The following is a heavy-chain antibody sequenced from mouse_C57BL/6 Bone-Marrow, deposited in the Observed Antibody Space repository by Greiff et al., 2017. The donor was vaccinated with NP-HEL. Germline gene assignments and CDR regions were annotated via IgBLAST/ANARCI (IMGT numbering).Heavy chain of an antibody. J-gene: IGHJ3*01. D-gene: IGHD3-2*02. CDR2: IYPGSGST. Sequence: QVQLQQPGAELVKPGASVKMSCKASGYTFTSYWITWVKQRPGQGLEWIGDIYPGSGSTNYNEKSKSKATLTVDTSSSTAYMQLSSLTSEDSAVYYCARGDSSGYPRAYWGQGTLVTVSA. CDR1: GYTFTSYW. CDR3: ARGDSSGYPRAY. V-gene: IGHV1-55*01.